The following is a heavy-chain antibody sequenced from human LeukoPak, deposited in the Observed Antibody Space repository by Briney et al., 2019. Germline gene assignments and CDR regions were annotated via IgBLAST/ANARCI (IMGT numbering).Heavy chain of an antibody. CDR2: FDPADGET. CDR1: GYTLTEVA. Sequence: ASVKVSCKVSGYTLTEVAMHWVRQAPGNGLGWMGGFDPADGETMYAQKFQGRVTMTEDTSTDTTYLHLSSLRSEDTAVYYCATSRTWSGAFDMWGQGTMVTVSS. D-gene: IGHD6-13*01. CDR3: ATSRTWSGAFDM. J-gene: IGHJ3*02. V-gene: IGHV1-24*01.